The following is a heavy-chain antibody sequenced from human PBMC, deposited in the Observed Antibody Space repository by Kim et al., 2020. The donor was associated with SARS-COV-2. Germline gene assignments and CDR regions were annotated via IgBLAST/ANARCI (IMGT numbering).Heavy chain of an antibody. D-gene: IGHD1-1*01. CDR1: GFTFSSYE. V-gene: IGHV3-48*03. Sequence: GGSLRLSCAASGFTFSSYEMNWVRQAPGKGLEWVSYISSSGSTIYYADSVKGRFTISRDNAENSLYLQMNSLRAEDTAVYYCARDNSGVDYWGQGTLVTVSS. J-gene: IGHJ4*02. CDR3: ARDNSGVDY. CDR2: ISSSGSTI.